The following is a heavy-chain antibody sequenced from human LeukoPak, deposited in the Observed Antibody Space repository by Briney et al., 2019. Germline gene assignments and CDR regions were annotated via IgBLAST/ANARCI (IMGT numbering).Heavy chain of an antibody. CDR3: AKGEEYQMRAAPGLGGFDP. D-gene: IGHD2-2*01. CDR2: IYYSGST. V-gene: IGHV4-59*08. J-gene: IGHJ5*02. CDR1: GGSFSGYY. Sequence: SETLSLTCAVYGGSFSGYYWSWIRQPPGKGLEWIGYIYYSGSTNYNPSLKSRVTISVDTSKNQFSLKLSSVTAADTAVYYCAKGEEYQMRAAPGLGGFDPWGQGSLVTVSS.